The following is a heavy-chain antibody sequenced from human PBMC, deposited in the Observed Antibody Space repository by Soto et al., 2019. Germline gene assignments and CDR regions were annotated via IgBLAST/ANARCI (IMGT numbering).Heavy chain of an antibody. CDR2: IWYDGSNI. V-gene: IGHV3-33*01. J-gene: IGHJ6*02. D-gene: IGHD2-15*01. Sequence: GGSLRLSCAASGFTFRSYGMHWVRQAPGKGLEWVAVIWYDGSNIYYADSVKGRFTISRDNSKNTLYLQMNSLRAEDTAVYYCARDRVGYCSGGSCYSNDYYYGMDVWGQGTTVTVSS. CDR1: GFTFRSYG. CDR3: ARDRVGYCSGGSCYSNDYYYGMDV.